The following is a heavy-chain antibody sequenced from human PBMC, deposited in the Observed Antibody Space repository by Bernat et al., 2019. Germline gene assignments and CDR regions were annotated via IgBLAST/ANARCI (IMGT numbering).Heavy chain of an antibody. Sequence: QLQLQESGPGLVKPSETLSLTCTVSGGSISSSSYYWGWIRQPPGKGLEWIGSIYYSGSTYYNPSPKSRVTISVDTSKNQFSLKLSSVTAADTAVYYCARHPSITMINYYGMDVWGQGTTVTVSS. CDR1: GGSISSSSYY. V-gene: IGHV4-39*01. D-gene: IGHD3-22*01. CDR2: IYYSGST. CDR3: ARHPSITMINYYGMDV. J-gene: IGHJ6*02.